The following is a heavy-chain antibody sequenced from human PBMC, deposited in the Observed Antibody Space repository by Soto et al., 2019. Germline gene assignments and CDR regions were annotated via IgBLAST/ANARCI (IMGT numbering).Heavy chain of an antibody. CDR3: AKVPGRGGYELHDAFDI. CDR1: GFTFSSYA. D-gene: IGHD5-12*01. V-gene: IGHV3-23*01. CDR2: ISGSGGST. J-gene: IGHJ3*02. Sequence: GGSLRLSCAASGFTFSSYAMSWVRQAPGKGLEWVSAISGSGGSTYYADSVKGRFTISRDNSKNTLYLQMNSLRAEDTAVYYCAKVPGRGGYELHDAFDIWGQGTMVTVSS.